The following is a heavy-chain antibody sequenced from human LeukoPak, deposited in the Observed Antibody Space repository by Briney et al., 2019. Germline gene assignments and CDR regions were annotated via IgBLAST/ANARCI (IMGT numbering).Heavy chain of an antibody. D-gene: IGHD2-15*01. J-gene: IGHJ6*02. V-gene: IGHV3-21*01. CDR3: ARFCSGGSCTYYGMDV. CDR1: GFTFSSYS. Sequence: PGGSLRLSCAASGFTFSSYSMNWVRQAPGKGLEWVSSISSSSSYIYYADSVKGRFTISRDNAKNSLYLQMNSLRAEDTAVYYCARFCSGGSCTYYGMDVWGQGTTVTVSS. CDR2: ISSSSSYI.